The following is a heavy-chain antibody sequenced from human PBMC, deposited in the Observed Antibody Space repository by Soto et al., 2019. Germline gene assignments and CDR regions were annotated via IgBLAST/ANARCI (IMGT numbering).Heavy chain of an antibody. J-gene: IGHJ4*02. CDR1: GYSFTSYW. V-gene: IGHV5-10-1*01. CDR2: IDPSDSYT. D-gene: IGHD6-13*01. CDR3: AHRRSSSWDTQEIYFDY. Sequence: GESLKISCKGSGYSFTSYWISWVRQMPGKGLEWMGRIDPSDSYTNYSPSFQGHVTISADKSISTAYLQWSSLKASDTATYYCAHRRSSSWDTQEIYFDYWGQGTLVTVSS.